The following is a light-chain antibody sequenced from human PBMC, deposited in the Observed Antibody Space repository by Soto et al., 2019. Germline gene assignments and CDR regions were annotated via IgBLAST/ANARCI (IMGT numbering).Light chain of an antibody. J-gene: IGKJ1*01. CDR3: QQYSHWPT. CDR1: QSVSTN. V-gene: IGKV3-15*01. Sequence: EVVMTQSPATLSVSPGERATLSCRASQSVSTNLAWYQQRPGQAPRLLIYGASTRASGFPARFSGSGSGTEFILTIRSLQSEDFAVYYCQQYSHWPTFGQGTKVEIK. CDR2: GAS.